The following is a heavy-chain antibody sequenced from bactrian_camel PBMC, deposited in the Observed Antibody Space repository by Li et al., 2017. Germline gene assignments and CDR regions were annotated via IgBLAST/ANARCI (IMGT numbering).Heavy chain of an antibody. Sequence: QLVESGGGSVQAGGSLRLSCVASGYTYKRTSCVAWFRQAPGKEREGVAHVLSQGDTVYADSVKGRFTFSQDNAKNTLYLQMNGLKPEDSSMYYCAATGKTRQYGLVVLAPDQYNYWGQGTQVTVS. V-gene: IGHV3S55*01. CDR3: AATGKTRQYGLVVLAPDQYNY. D-gene: IGHD5*01. CDR2: VLSQGDT. CDR1: GYTYKRTSC. J-gene: IGHJ4*01.